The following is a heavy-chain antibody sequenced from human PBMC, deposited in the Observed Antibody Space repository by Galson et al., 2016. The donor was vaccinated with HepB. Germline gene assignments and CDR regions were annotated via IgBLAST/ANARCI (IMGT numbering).Heavy chain of an antibody. D-gene: IGHD3-10*01. CDR3: AKSAGYYGSGYYYAMDV. Sequence: PGQGLEWMGGIIPFLGTSNYAQRFQGRVTITADKSTSTAYMELSGLRSGDTAVYYCAKSAGYYGSGYYYAMDVWGQGTTVTVSS. V-gene: IGHV1-69*06. CDR2: IIPFLGTS. J-gene: IGHJ6*02.